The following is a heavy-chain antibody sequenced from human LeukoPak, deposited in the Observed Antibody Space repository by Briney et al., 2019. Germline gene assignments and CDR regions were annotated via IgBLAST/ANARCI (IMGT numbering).Heavy chain of an antibody. V-gene: IGHV1-24*01. D-gene: IGHD6-19*01. Sequence: GASVKVSCKVSGYTLTELSVHWVRQAPGKGLEWMGGFDPEDGETIYAQKFQGRVTMTEDTSTDTAYMELSSLRSEDTAVYYCAIAVAGVRFVDYWGQGTLVTVSS. J-gene: IGHJ4*02. CDR2: FDPEDGET. CDR1: GYTLTELS. CDR3: AIAVAGVRFVDY.